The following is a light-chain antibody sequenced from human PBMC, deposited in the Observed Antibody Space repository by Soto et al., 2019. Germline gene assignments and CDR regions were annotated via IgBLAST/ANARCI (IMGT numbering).Light chain of an antibody. J-gene: IGLJ1*01. CDR1: SNNVGGYNY. CDR3: SSYTSSSSYV. CDR2: EVS. V-gene: IGLV2-14*01. Sequence: QSALTQPASVSGSTGQSITISCTGTSNNVGGYNYVSWYQQHPGKAPKLIIYEVSNRPSGVSNRFSGSKSGNTAFLTISGLQAEDEADYYCSSYTSSSSYVFGTGTKVTVL.